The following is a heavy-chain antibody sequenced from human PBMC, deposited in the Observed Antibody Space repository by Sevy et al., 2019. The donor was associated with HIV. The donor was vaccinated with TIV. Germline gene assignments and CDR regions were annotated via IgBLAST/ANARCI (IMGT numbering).Heavy chain of an antibody. D-gene: IGHD2-2*01. J-gene: IGHJ4*02. CDR1: GYTFTDYY. Sequence: ASVKVSCKASGYTFTDYYFHWVRQAPGQGLEWMGWINPKSGGTKFAQKFQGRVTLTRDTSMSTAYIDLSRLRSDDTAVYYCARDSVVVPAALRYWGQGTLVTVSS. CDR3: ARDSVVVPAALRY. V-gene: IGHV1-2*02. CDR2: INPKSGGT.